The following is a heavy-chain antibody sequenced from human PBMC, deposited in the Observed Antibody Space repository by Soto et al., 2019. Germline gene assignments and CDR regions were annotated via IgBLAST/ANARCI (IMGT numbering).Heavy chain of an antibody. D-gene: IGHD3-22*01. CDR1: GYTFTSYG. Sequence: QVQLVQSGAEVKKPGASVKVSCKASGYTFTSYGISWVRQAPGQGLEWMGWISAYNGNTNYAQKLQGRVTMTTDTSTSTAYMELRSLRSDDTAMYYCARDMQVAYYDSSGYQDYWGQGTLVTVSS. V-gene: IGHV1-18*04. J-gene: IGHJ4*02. CDR3: ARDMQVAYYDSSGYQDY. CDR2: ISAYNGNT.